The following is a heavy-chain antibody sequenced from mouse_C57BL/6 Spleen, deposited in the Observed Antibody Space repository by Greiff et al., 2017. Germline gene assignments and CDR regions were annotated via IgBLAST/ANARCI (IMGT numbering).Heavy chain of an antibody. Sequence: QVQLKQSGAELVKPGASVKLSCKASGYTFTEYTIHWVKQRSGQGLEWIGWFYPGSGSIKYNEKFKDKATLTADKSSSTVYMELSRLTSEDSAVYFCARHEGDGYYVDYAMDYWGQGTSVTVSS. CDR3: ARHEGDGYYVDYAMDY. V-gene: IGHV1-62-2*01. J-gene: IGHJ4*01. CDR2: FYPGSGSI. CDR1: GYTFTEYT. D-gene: IGHD2-3*01.